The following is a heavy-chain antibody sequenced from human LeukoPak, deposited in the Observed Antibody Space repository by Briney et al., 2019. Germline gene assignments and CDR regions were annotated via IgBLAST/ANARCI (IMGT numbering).Heavy chain of an antibody. J-gene: IGHJ4*02. V-gene: IGHV4-34*01. CDR2: IYYTGGT. CDR1: GGSFSGYY. D-gene: IGHD3-22*01. Sequence: SETLSLTCAVYGGSFSGYYWASIRRPPGKGLEWIGIIYYTGGTYYNPSLKSRVTMSVDTSKNQFSLKLNSVTAADTAVYYCARMYVPFYDTSGYYLDYWGQGTLVTVSS. CDR3: ARMYVPFYDTSGYYLDY.